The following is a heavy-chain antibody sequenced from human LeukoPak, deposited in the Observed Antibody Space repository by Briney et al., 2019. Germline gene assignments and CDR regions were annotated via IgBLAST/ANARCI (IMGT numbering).Heavy chain of an antibody. D-gene: IGHD3-16*02. Sequence: SQTLSLTCTVSGGSISSGGYYWSWIRQHPGKGLEWIGYIYYSGSTYYNPSLKSRVTISVDTSKNQFSLKLNSVTAADTAVYYCARESLYVWGSYRPSWFDPWGQGTLVTVSS. CDR2: IYYSGST. V-gene: IGHV4-31*03. CDR3: ARESLYVWGSYRPSWFDP. CDR1: GGSISSGGYY. J-gene: IGHJ5*02.